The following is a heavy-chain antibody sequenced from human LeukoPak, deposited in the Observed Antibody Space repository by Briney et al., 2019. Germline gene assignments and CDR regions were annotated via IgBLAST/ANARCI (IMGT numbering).Heavy chain of an antibody. J-gene: IGHJ6*03. CDR1: GFTFSSYE. V-gene: IGHV3-48*03. CDR3: AKDRYSSRAYYMDV. D-gene: IGHD6-13*01. CDR2: ISSSGSTI. Sequence: GGSLRLSCAASGFTFSSYEMNWVRQAPGKGLEWVSYISSSGSTIYYADSVKGRFTISRDNSKNTLYLQMNSLRAEDTAVYYCAKDRYSSRAYYMDVWGKGTTVTVSS.